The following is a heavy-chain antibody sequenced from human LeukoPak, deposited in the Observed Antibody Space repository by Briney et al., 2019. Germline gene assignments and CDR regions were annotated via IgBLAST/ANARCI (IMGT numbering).Heavy chain of an antibody. CDR1: GFTFSNYW. D-gene: IGHD3-10*01. CDR3: AKDLHYGSADY. V-gene: IGHV3-74*01. J-gene: IGHJ4*02. Sequence: PGGSLRLSCAASGFTFSNYWMHWVRQVPGKGLLWVSFINPDGESTNYADSVKGRFIISRDNAKNTVYLQMNSLRAEDTAVYYCAKDLHYGSADYWGQGIQVTVSS. CDR2: INPDGEST.